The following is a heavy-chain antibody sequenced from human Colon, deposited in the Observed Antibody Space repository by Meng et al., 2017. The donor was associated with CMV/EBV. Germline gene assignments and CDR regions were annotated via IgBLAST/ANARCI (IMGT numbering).Heavy chain of an antibody. V-gene: IGHV1-18*01. Sequence: QVQLVQSGAEVKRPGASVEGSCKSSGYSFTSYAINWVRQAPGQGLEWMGWISTHNGDTNYAQKFQGRVTMATDTSTSTAYMELRSLRSDDTGVYYCARALIAVSGTFYFDYWGQGTLVTVSS. CDR1: GYSFTSYA. CDR3: ARALIAVSGTFYFDY. D-gene: IGHD6-19*01. J-gene: IGHJ4*02. CDR2: ISTHNGDT.